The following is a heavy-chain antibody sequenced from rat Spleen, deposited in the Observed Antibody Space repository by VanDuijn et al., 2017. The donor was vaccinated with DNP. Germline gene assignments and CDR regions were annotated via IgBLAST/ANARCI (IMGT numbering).Heavy chain of an antibody. D-gene: IGHD1-12*02. CDR1: GFTFSKYG. CDR2: ISTSGGST. V-gene: IGHV5-27*01. J-gene: IGHJ2*01. CDR3: TTQRIYYYDGSYYSPFDY. Sequence: EVQLVESGGGLVQPGRSLKLSCAASGFTFSKYGMAWVRQAPTKGLEWVATISTSGGSTYYRDSVKGRFTISRDNAKSTLYLQMDSLRSEETATYYCTTQRIYYYDGSYYSPFDYWGQGVMVTVSS.